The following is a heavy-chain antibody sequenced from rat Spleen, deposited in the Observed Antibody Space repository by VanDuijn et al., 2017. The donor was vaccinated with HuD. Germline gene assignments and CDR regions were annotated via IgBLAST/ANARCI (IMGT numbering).Heavy chain of an antibody. J-gene: IGHJ1*01. V-gene: IGHV5S13*01. CDR3: TREQGYYWYFDF. CDR1: GFTFTNYD. Sequence: EVRLVESGGGLVQPGRSLKLSCAASGFTFTNYDMAWVRQAPTKGLEWIASISTGGTNTYYRGSVKGRFTISRDNAKNTQYLQMDSLRSEDTATYYCTREQGYYWYFDFWGPGTMVTVSS. CDR2: ISTGGTNT.